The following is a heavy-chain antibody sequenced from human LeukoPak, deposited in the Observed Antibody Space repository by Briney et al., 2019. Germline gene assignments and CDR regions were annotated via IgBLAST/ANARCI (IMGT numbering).Heavy chain of an antibody. CDR2: ISAYNGNT. J-gene: IGHJ6*02. CDR1: GYTFISYD. CDR3: ARDGGSFSYNMDV. V-gene: IGHV1-18*01. Sequence: GASVKLSCKASGYTFISYDISWVRQAPGQGLGWMGWISAYNGNTNYAQKLRGRVTMTTDTSTSTAYMELRSLRSDDTAVYFCARDGGSFSYNMDVWGQGTTVTVSS. D-gene: IGHD1-26*01.